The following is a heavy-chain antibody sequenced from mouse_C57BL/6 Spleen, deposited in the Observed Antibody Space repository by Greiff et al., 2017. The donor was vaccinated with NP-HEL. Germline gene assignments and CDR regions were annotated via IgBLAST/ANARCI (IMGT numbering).Heavy chain of an antibody. J-gene: IGHJ2*01. CDR1: GYAFSSSW. Sequence: VQLQQSGPELVKPGASVKISCKASGYAFSSSWMNWVKQRPGKGLEWIGRIYPGDGDTNYNGKFKGKATLTADKSSSTAYMQLSSLTSEDSAVYFCAREGTAQALDYWGQGTTLTVSS. CDR2: IYPGDGDT. D-gene: IGHD3-2*02. CDR3: AREGTAQALDY. V-gene: IGHV1-82*01.